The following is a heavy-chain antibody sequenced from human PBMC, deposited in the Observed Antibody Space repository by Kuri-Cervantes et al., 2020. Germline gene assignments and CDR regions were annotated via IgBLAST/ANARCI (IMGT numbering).Heavy chain of an antibody. CDR3: ARLQCSGGTCYFGDYYMDV. V-gene: IGHV4-4*07. D-gene: IGHD2-15*01. Sequence: SETLSLTCTVSDDSISRYYWSWIRQPAGKGLEWIGRIYISENTNYNPSLKSRVTISVDMSKNQFSLRLSSVTAADTAVYYCARLQCSGGTCYFGDYYMDVWGKGTTVTVSS. CDR2: IYISENT. CDR1: DDSISRYY. J-gene: IGHJ6*03.